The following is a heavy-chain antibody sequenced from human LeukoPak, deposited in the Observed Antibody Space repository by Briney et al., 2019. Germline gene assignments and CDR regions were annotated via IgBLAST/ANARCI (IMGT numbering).Heavy chain of an antibody. J-gene: IGHJ4*02. CDR1: GITFRTYS. CDR3: ATGSRDGYNFVY. D-gene: IGHD5-24*01. CDR2: ITSSSDST. V-gene: IGHV3-21*01. Sequence: SGGSLRLSCAASGITFRTYSMNWVRQAPGKGLEWVSSITSSSDSTYYADSVKGRFTISRDNVKNSLYLQMNSLRVEDTSVYYCATGSRDGYNFVYWGQGTLVTVSS.